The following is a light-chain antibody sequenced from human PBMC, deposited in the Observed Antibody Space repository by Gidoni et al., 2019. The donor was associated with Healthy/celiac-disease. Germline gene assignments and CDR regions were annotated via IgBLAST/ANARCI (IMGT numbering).Light chain of an antibody. CDR2: QDS. CDR1: KLGDKY. CDR3: QAWDSSTSVV. J-gene: IGLJ2*01. V-gene: IGLV3-1*01. Sequence: SYELTPPPSVSVSPGQTASITCSGDKLGDKYACWYQQKPGQSPVLVIYQDSKRPSGIPERFSGYNSGNTATLTISGTQAMDEADYYCQAWDSSTSVVFGGGTKLTVL.